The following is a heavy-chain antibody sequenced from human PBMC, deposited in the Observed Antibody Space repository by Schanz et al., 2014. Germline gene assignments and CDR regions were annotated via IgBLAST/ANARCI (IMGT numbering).Heavy chain of an antibody. V-gene: IGHV3-NL1*01. D-gene: IGHD3-10*01. CDR1: GFIFRSFG. J-gene: IGHJ3*02. CDR3: AKGRFGELSAFDI. Sequence: VQLLESGGGVVQPGKSLRLSCATSGFIFRSFGIHWVRQAPGKGLEWISFINTGSNYINYADSVKGRFTISRDNSKNTLYLQMNSLRAEDTAVYYCAKGRFGELSAFDIWGQGTMVTVSS. CDR2: INTGSNYI.